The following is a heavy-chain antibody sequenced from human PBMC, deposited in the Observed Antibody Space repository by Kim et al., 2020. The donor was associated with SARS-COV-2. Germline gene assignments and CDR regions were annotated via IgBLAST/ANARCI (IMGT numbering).Heavy chain of an antibody. Sequence: PAFQGHVTISADKSISTAYLQWSSLKASDTAMYYCARHPGSGWSYNWFDPWGQGTLVTVSS. J-gene: IGHJ5*02. V-gene: IGHV5-10-1*01. D-gene: IGHD6-19*01. CDR3: ARHPGSGWSYNWFDP.